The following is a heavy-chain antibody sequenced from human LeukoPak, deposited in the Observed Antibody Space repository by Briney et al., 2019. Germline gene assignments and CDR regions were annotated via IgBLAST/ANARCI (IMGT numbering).Heavy chain of an antibody. V-gene: IGHV4-39*07. CDR3: ARYCSSTSCYNYYYGMDV. CDR1: GGSISSSSYY. CDR2: IYYSGST. Sequence: SETLSLTCTVSGGSISSSSYYWGWIRQPPGKGLEWIGSIYYSGSTYYNPSLKSRVTISVDTSKNQFSLKLSSVTAADTAVYYCARYCSSTSCYNYYYGMDVWGQGTTVTVSS. J-gene: IGHJ6*02. D-gene: IGHD2-2*02.